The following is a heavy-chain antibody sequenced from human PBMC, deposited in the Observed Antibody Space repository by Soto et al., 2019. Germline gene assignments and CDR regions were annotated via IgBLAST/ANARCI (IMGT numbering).Heavy chain of an antibody. CDR2: IGTAGDT. V-gene: IGHV3-13*01. CDR3: ARVPKGQLWTFDY. Sequence: EVQLVESGGGLVQPGGSLRLSCAASGFTFSNYDMHWFRQATGKGLEWVSAIGTAGDTFYPGSVKGRFTISRENAKNSLYLQMNSLRAGDTAVYYCARVPKGQLWTFDYWGQGTLVTVSS. J-gene: IGHJ4*02. D-gene: IGHD5-18*01. CDR1: GFTFSNYD.